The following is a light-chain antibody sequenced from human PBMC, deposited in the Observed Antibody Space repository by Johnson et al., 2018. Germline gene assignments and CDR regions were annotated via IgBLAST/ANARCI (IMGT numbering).Light chain of an antibody. CDR2: ENN. CDR3: GTWDSSLSAGNV. CDR1: SSNIGNNY. J-gene: IGLJ1*01. Sequence: QSVLTQPPSVSAAPGQKVTISCSGSSSNIGNNYVSWYQQLPGTAPKLLIYENNKRPSGIPDRFSGSKSGTSATLGITGLQTWDEADYYCGTWDSSLSAGNVFGTGTKVTV. V-gene: IGLV1-51*02.